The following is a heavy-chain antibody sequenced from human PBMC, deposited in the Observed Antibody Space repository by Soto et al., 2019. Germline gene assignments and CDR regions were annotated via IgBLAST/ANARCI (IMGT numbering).Heavy chain of an antibody. CDR2: IYPGDSDT. CDR3: ARQLCCSCYSGNRYGMDV. V-gene: IGHV5-51*01. CDR1: GYSFAGYW. D-gene: IGHD2-15*01. J-gene: IGHJ6*02. Sequence: GESLKISCKGSGYSFAGYWITWVRQMPGKGLEWMGIIYPGDSDTRYSPSFQGQVTISADKSISTAYLQWSSLKASDTAMYYCARQLCCSCYSGNRYGMDVWGQGTTVTVSS.